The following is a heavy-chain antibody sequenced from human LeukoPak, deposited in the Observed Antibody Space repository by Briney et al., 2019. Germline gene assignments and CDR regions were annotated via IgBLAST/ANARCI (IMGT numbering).Heavy chain of an antibody. CDR1: GFTFSSYW. D-gene: IGHD5-24*01. J-gene: IGHJ4*02. Sequence: GGSLRLSCAASGFTFSSYWMHWVRQAPGKGLVWVSRINSDGSSTSYADSAKGRFTISRDNAKNTLYLQMNSLRAEDTAVYYCARERRDGYNRYFDYWGQGTLVTVSS. V-gene: IGHV3-74*01. CDR3: ARERRDGYNRYFDY. CDR2: INSDGSST.